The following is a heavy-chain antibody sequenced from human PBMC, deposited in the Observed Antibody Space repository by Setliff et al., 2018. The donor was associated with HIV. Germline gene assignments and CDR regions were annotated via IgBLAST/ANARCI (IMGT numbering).Heavy chain of an antibody. V-gene: IGHV3-48*01. CDR1: GFTFSRYS. D-gene: IGHD2-2*03. Sequence: PGGSLRLYCAASGFTFSRYSMNWVRQAPGKGLEWVSYISSSSSTIYYADSVKGRFTISRDNAKNSLYLQMTSLRAEDTAFYYCARGGVAFGYCSSTSCPLWYYYYMDVWGKGTTVTVSS. CDR3: ARGGVAFGYCSSTSCPLWYYYYMDV. J-gene: IGHJ6*03. CDR2: ISSSSSTI.